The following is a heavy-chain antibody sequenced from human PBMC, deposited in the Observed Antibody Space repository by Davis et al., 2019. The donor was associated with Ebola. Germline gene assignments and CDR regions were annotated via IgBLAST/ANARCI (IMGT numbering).Heavy chain of an antibody. CDR2: IYHTGRT. D-gene: IGHD5-24*01. CDR1: GESFSGYD. CDR3: ARYNFPLFDY. Sequence: PGGSLRLSCAVYGESFSGYDGTWIRQPPGKGLEWSGEIYHTGRTNYNPSRKSLVTISVDTSNNQFSLKLNSVTAADTAIYYCARYNFPLFDYWSQGTLVTVSS. V-gene: IGHV4-34*01. J-gene: IGHJ4*02.